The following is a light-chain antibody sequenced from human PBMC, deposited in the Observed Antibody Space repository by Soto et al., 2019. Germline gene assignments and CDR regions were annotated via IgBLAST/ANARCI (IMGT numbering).Light chain of an antibody. Sequence: EIVLTQSPATLSLSPGERATVSCRASQSVSSHLAWYQQKRGQAPRPLIYDASSRASGIPARFSGSGSGTDFTLTISSLEPEDFAVYYCQQGGNWPLTFGQGTRLEIK. CDR2: DAS. CDR3: QQGGNWPLT. CDR1: QSVSSH. V-gene: IGKV3-11*01. J-gene: IGKJ5*01.